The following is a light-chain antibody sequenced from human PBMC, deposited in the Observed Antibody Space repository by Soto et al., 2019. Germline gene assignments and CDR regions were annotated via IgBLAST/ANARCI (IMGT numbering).Light chain of an antibody. CDR2: GVS. Sequence: EIVLTQSPGTLSLSPGERATLSCRASQSLSSNYLAWYQQKPGQAPRLLIYGVSSRATGIPDRFSGSGSGTDFTLTISRLEPEYCAVYYCQQYGSSRNTFGGGTKVEIK. V-gene: IGKV3-20*01. CDR1: QSLSSNY. J-gene: IGKJ4*01. CDR3: QQYGSSRNT.